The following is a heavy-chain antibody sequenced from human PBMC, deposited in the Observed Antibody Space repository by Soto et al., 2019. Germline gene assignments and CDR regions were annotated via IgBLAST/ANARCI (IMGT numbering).Heavy chain of an antibody. J-gene: IGHJ6*02. D-gene: IGHD3-9*01. V-gene: IGHV3-30*03. Sequence: GGSLRLSCAASGFTFSSYGMHWVRQAPGKGLEWVAVISYDGSNKYYADSVKGRFTISRDNSKNTLYLQMNSLRAEDTAVYYCASSFYYDILTGYYIYGMDVWGQGTTVTVSS. CDR2: ISYDGSNK. CDR1: GFTFSSYG. CDR3: ASSFYYDILTGYYIYGMDV.